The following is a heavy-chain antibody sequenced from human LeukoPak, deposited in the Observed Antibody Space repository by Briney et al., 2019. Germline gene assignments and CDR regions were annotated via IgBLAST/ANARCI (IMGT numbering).Heavy chain of an antibody. CDR3: ARDDIHYGSYYYYYGMDV. D-gene: IGHD3-10*01. J-gene: IGHJ6*04. CDR2: ISYDGSNK. CDR1: GFTFSSYA. V-gene: IGHV3-30*04. Sequence: GGFLRLSCAASGFTFSSYAMHWVRQAPGKGLEWVAVISYDGSNKYYADSVKGRFTISRDNSKNTLYLQMNSLRAEDTAVYYCARDDIHYGSYYYYYGMDVWGKGTTVTVSS.